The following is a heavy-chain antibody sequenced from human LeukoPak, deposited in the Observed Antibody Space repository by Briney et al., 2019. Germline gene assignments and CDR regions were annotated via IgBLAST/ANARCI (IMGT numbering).Heavy chain of an antibody. CDR2: ISSSSSYT. J-gene: IGHJ6*02. CDR3: ARDRGYSNGTPGGPDDSYYYYGMDV. D-gene: IGHD5-18*01. CDR1: GFTFSDYY. Sequence: PGGSLRLSCAASGFTFSDYYMSWIRQAPGKGLEWVSYISSSSSYTNYADSVKGRFTISRDNAKNSLYLQMNSLRAEDTAVYYCARDRGYSNGTPGGPDDSYYYYGMDVWGQGTTVTVSS. V-gene: IGHV3-11*05.